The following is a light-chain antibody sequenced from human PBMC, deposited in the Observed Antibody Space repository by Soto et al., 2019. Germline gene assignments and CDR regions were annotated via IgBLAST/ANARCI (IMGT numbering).Light chain of an antibody. J-gene: IGKJ4*01. CDR3: QQYDNSAPLI. V-gene: IGKV3D-20*01. Sequence: DIVLTQSPATLSLSPGDRATLSCGASQSVRSSYVAWYQQKAGLAPRLLIYDGSSRASGIPDRFSGSGSGTDCTLTIVRLEPEDFAVYYGQQYDNSAPLIFGGGTKVEMK. CDR1: QSVRSSY. CDR2: DGS.